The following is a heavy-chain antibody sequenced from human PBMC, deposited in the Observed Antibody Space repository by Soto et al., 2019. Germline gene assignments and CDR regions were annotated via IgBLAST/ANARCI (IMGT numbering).Heavy chain of an antibody. J-gene: IGHJ5*02. CDR2: IRSKYYGGTT. CDR1: GFSFGDYA. D-gene: IGHD3-22*01. CDR3: ALDSSGPA. Sequence: PGGSLRLSCTASGFSFGDYAMSWFRQAPGKGLEWAAFIRSKYYGGTTEYAASVKGRFTISRDDSISIAYLQMNSLKTEDTAVYYCALDSSGPAWGQGTLVTVSS. V-gene: IGHV3-49*03.